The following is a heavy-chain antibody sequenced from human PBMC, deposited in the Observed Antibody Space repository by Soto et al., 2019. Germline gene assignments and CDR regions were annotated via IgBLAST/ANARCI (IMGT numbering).Heavy chain of an antibody. CDR2: IGKDGSNK. J-gene: IGHJ5*02. CDR1: GFTFSSYG. D-gene: IGHD2-15*01. Sequence: QVQLVDSGGGVVQPGRSLRLSCAASGFTFSSYGMHWVRQAPGKGLEWGAVIGKDGSNKYYADSVKGRFTISRDNSKNSLYLQMSSLRAEDTDVYYCARDGVFSCIGGSCYLTWGQGTLVTVSS. CDR3: ARDGVFSCIGGSCYLT. V-gene: IGHV3-33*01.